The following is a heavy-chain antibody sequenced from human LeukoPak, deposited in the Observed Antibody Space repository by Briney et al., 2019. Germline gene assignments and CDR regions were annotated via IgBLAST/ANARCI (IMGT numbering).Heavy chain of an antibody. J-gene: IGHJ4*02. CDR3: ASTDEWELLPGYFDY. V-gene: IGHV3-21*01. Sequence: GGSLRLSCAASGFTFSSYSMNWVRQAPGKGLEWVSSISSSSSYIYYADSVKGRFTISRDNAKNSLYLQMNSLRAEDTAVYYCASTDEWELLPGYFDYWGQGTLVTVSS. CDR2: ISSSSSYI. D-gene: IGHD1-26*01. CDR1: GFTFSSYS.